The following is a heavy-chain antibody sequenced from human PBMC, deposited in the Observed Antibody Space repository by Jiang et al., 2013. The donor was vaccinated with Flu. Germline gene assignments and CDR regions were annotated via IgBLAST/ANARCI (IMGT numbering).Heavy chain of an antibody. J-gene: IGHJ5*02. D-gene: IGHD6-13*01. CDR2: FYHSGGT. CDR3: ARGYTSSWFGSRWFDP. Sequence: LLKPSETLSLTCTVPGGSISSYYWHWIRQPPGKGLEWLGYFYHSGGTNYSPSLKSRLTLSLDTSKSQFSLKLRSVTAADTAVYYCARGYTSSWFGSRWFDPWGQGTLVTVSS. V-gene: IGHV4-59*01. CDR1: GGSISSYY.